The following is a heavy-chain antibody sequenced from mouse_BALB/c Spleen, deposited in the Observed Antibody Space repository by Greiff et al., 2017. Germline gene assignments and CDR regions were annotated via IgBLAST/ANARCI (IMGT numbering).Heavy chain of an antibody. CDR1: GYTFTDYN. V-gene: IGHV1S29*02. CDR2: IYPYNGGT. J-gene: IGHJ4*01. Sequence: VQLKESGPELVKPGASVKISCKASGYTFTDYNMHWVKQSHGKSLEWIGYIYPYNGGTGYNQKFKSKATLTVDNSSSTAYMELRSLTSEDSAVYYCAKEGGWLRRRDAMDYWGQGTSVTVSS. D-gene: IGHD2-2*01. CDR3: AKEGGWLRRRDAMDY.